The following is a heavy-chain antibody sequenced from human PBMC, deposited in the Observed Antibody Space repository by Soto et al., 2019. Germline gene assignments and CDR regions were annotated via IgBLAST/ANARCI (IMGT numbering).Heavy chain of an antibody. V-gene: IGHV1-8*01. CDR1: GYTFTSYD. Sequence: QVKLVQSGAEVKKPGASVKISCKASGYTFTSYDINWVRQATGQGLEWMGWMNPNSGNTGYAQKFQGRVTMTRNTSRSTAYLELSSLRTEDTAVYYCARERTVAGNDYWGKGTLVTFSS. CDR2: MNPNSGNT. D-gene: IGHD6-19*01. J-gene: IGHJ4*02. CDR3: ARERTVAGNDY.